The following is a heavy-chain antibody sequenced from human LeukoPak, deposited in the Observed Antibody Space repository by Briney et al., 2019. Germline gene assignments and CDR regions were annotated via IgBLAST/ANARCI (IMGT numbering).Heavy chain of an antibody. Sequence: SETLSLTCAVYGGSFSGYYWSWIRQPPGKGLEWIEEINHSGSTNYNPSLKSRVTISVDTSKNQFSLKLSSVTAADTAVYYCARGRGYSYGYYVPLAYYFDYWGQGTLVTVSS. J-gene: IGHJ4*02. CDR1: GGSFSGYY. CDR3: ARGRGYSYGYYVPLAYYFDY. CDR2: INHSGST. D-gene: IGHD5-18*01. V-gene: IGHV4-34*01.